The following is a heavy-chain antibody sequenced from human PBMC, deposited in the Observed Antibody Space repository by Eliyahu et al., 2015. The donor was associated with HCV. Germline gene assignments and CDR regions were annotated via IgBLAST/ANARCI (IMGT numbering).Heavy chain of an antibody. V-gene: IGHV3-9*01. CDR1: GFTFDXYA. D-gene: IGHD3-10*01. Sequence: EVQLVESGGGLVQPXXSLXLSCAASGFTFDXYALXXXRQAPGKGLEWVSGISWNSGSIGYADSVKGRFTISRDNAKNSLYLQMNSLRAEDTALYYCAKDISPGFGELLPHYFDYWGQGTLVTVSS. CDR3: AKDISPGFGELLPHYFDY. CDR2: ISWNSGSI. J-gene: IGHJ4*02.